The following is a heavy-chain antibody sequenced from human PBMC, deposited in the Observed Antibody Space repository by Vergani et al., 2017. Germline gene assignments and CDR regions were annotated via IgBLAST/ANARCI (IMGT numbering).Heavy chain of an antibody. J-gene: IGHJ4*02. Sequence: EVQLVESGGGLVKPGGSLRLSCAASRFTFSSYSMNWVRQAPGKGLEWVSSISSSGNYIYYADSVKGRFTISRDNAKNSLYLQMNSLRAEDTAMYYCARGRAARPGPADYWGQGTLVTVSS. V-gene: IGHV3-21*02. CDR1: RFTFSSYS. CDR2: ISSSGNYI. CDR3: ARGRAARPGPADY. D-gene: IGHD6-6*01.